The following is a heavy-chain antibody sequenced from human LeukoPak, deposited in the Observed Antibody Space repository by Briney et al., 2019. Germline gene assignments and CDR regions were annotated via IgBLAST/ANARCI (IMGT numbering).Heavy chain of an antibody. V-gene: IGHV3-30*18. CDR3: AKGAHRSGWPADWIDP. J-gene: IGHJ5*02. Sequence: GGSLRLSCAASGFTFGAYAMHWVRQAPGKGLNWVAFISYDGTNKYYADSVKGRFTISRDNSNNTLYLQMDSLTHEDTAIYYCAKGAHRSGWPADWIDPWGQGTLVTVSS. CDR2: ISYDGTNK. CDR1: GFTFGAYA. D-gene: IGHD6-19*01.